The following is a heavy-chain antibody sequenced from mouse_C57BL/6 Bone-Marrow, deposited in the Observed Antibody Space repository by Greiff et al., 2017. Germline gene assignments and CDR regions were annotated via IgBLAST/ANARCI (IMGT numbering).Heavy chain of an antibody. J-gene: IGHJ3*01. Sequence: EVMLVESGGGFVQPGGSMKLSCVASVFTFSNYWMNWVRPSPEKGLEWVAQISLKSDNSATPYAVSVQGRFTISRDDSKSRVYLQMNNLRAEDTGIYYCTGLYYGKVFAYWGQGTLVTVS. CDR3: TGLYYGKVFAY. CDR1: VFTFSNYW. CDR2: ISLKSDNSAT. V-gene: IGHV6-3*01. D-gene: IGHD2-1*01.